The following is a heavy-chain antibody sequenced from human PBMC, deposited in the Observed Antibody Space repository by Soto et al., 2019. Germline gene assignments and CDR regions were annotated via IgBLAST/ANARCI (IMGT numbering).Heavy chain of an antibody. V-gene: IGHV3-9*01. CDR3: AKARLWGGDGYYYFYYYGLDV. CDR1: GFTFDDYA. D-gene: IGHD3-16*01. J-gene: IGHJ6*02. Sequence: EVQLVESGGGLVQPGRSLRLSCAASGFTFDDYAMHWVRQAPGKGLEWVSGISWNSDSLGYADSVKGRFTISRDSDKNSLYLQMDSLRAEDTALYYCAKARLWGGDGYYYFYYYGLDVWGQGTTVTVSS. CDR2: ISWNSDSL.